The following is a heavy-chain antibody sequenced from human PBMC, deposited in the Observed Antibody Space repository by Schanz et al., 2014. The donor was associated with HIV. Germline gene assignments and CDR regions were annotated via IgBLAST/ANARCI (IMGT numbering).Heavy chain of an antibody. CDR1: GFTFSTYA. CDR2: ISGGSGST. J-gene: IGHJ6*02. CDR3: ARTTIAAPGTEYYYGMDV. D-gene: IGHD6-13*01. V-gene: IGHV3-23*04. Sequence: VQLVESGGGVVQPGGSLRLSCAASGFTFSTYAMSWVRQAPGKGLEWVSSISGGSGSTFYADSVKGRFTISRDNSKNTVFLQMNSLRAEDTAVYYCARTTIAAPGTEYYYGMDVWGQGTTVTVSS.